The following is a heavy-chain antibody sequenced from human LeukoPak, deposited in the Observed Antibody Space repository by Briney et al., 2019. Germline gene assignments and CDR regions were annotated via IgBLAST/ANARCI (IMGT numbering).Heavy chain of an antibody. CDR1: GFTSSSDS. V-gene: IGHV3-21*01. CDR3: ARDQELLLRH. CDR2: ISSSISYI. Sequence: GGSLRLSCAASGFTSSSDSMNWVRPAPGKGLEWVSSISSSISYIYYADSVKVRFTISRDNAKNSLYLQMNSLRAEDTAGYYGARDQELLLRHWGQGTLVTVS. D-gene: IGHD1-26*01. J-gene: IGHJ4*02.